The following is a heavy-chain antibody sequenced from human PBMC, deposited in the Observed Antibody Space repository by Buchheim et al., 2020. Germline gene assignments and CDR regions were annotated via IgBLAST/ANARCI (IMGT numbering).Heavy chain of an antibody. CDR1: GGSISSYY. V-gene: IGHV4-59*01. CDR2: IYYSGST. J-gene: IGHJ3*02. D-gene: IGHD1-1*01. Sequence: QVQLQESGPGLVKPSETLSLTCTVSGGSISSYYWSWIRQPPRKGLEWIGYIYYSGSTNYNPSLKSRDTISVDTSKNPFSLKLSSVTAADTAVYYCAREVPWYNWNDGAFDIWGQGT. CDR3: AREVPWYNWNDGAFDI.